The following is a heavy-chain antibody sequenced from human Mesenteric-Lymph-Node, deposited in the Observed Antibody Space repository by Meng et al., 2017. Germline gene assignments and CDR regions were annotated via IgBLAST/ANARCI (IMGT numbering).Heavy chain of an antibody. CDR3: AKVPDIMSSGWYYFDY. J-gene: IGHJ4*02. CDR2: ISGSGGST. D-gene: IGHD6-19*01. V-gene: IGHV3-23*01. Sequence: GGSLRLSCAASGFTFSSYAMSWVRQAPGKGLEWVSAISGSGGSTYYADSVKGRFTISRDNSKNTLYLQMNSLRAEDTAVYYCAKVPDIMSSGWYYFDYWGQGTLVTVSS. CDR1: GFTFSSYA.